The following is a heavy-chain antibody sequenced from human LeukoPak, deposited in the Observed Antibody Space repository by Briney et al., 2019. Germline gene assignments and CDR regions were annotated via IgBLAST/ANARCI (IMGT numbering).Heavy chain of an antibody. V-gene: IGHV3-43D*03. Sequence: GGSLRLSCAASGFTFDDYAMHWVRQAPGKGLECVSLVSWDGDSTYYADSVKGRFTISRDNNKNSLYLQMNSLRTEDSALYYCATAPYDSRGIFDYWGQGTLVTVSS. CDR2: VSWDGDST. CDR3: ATAPYDSRGIFDY. CDR1: GFTFDDYA. J-gene: IGHJ4*02. D-gene: IGHD3-22*01.